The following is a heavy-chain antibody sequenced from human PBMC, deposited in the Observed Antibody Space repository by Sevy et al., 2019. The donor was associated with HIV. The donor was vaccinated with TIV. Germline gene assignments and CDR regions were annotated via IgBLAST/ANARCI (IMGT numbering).Heavy chain of an antibody. J-gene: IGHJ5*02. D-gene: IGHD2-2*01. CDR3: ARDSGVPAAIGWFDP. CDR1: GFTFSDYY. CDR2: ISSSSSYT. V-gene: IGHV3-11*06. Sequence: GGSLRLSCAASGFTFSDYYMSWIRQAPGKGLEWVSYISSSSSYTNYADSVKGRFTISRDKAKNSLYLQMNSLGAEDTAVYYWARDSGVPAAIGWFDPWGQGTLVTVSS.